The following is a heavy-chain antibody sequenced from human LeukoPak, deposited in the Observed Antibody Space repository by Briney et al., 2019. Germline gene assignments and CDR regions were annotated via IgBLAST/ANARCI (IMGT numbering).Heavy chain of an antibody. J-gene: IGHJ4*02. CDR1: GFTFSSYW. CDR3: AIDYRYYDDSSGYYYEAQTDY. D-gene: IGHD3-22*01. V-gene: IGHV3-7*01. Sequence: GGSLRLSCAASGFTFSSYWMSWVRQAPGKGLEWVANIKQDGSEKYYVDSVKGRFTISRDNAENSLYLQMNSLRAEDTAVYYCAIDYRYYDDSSGYYYEAQTDYWGQGTLVTVSS. CDR2: IKQDGSEK.